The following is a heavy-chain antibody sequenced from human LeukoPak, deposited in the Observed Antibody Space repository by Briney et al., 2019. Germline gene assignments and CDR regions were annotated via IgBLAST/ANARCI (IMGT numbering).Heavy chain of an antibody. CDR2: IRYDGSNT. Sequence: GGSLRLSSAASGLTFNNYGMHWVRQAPGKGLEWVAFIRYDGSNTYYADSVKGRFTISRDNSKNTLYLHMNRLRAEDTAVYYCAKDPNRYDSSIYYCAYWGQGTLVTVSS. V-gene: IGHV3-30*02. J-gene: IGHJ4*02. CDR3: AKDPNRYDSSIYYCAY. CDR1: GLTFNNYG. D-gene: IGHD3-22*01.